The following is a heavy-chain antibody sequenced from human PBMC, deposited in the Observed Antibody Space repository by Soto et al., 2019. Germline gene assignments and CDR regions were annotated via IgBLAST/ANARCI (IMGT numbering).Heavy chain of an antibody. CDR3: AKDSRVTMVRGVIIPPGY. J-gene: IGHJ4*02. CDR2: ISTSSSYT. V-gene: IGHV3-11*05. CDR1: GFTFSDHY. Sequence: GSLRLSCVASGFTFSDHYMTWIRQAPGKGLEWLSYISTSSSYTNYADSVKGRFTISRDNAMNTLYLQMNSLRAEDTAVYYCAKDSRVTMVRGVIIPPGYWGQGTLVTVSS. D-gene: IGHD3-10*01.